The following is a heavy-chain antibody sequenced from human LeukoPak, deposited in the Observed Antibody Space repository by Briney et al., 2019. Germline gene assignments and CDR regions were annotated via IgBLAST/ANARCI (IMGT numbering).Heavy chain of an antibody. CDR2: ISGSGGST. D-gene: IGHD3-3*01. CDR1: GFTFSSYP. CDR3: AKEVVYDFWSGRSRLDY. V-gene: IGHV3-23*01. J-gene: IGHJ4*02. Sequence: GGSLRLSCAASGFTFSSYPMSWVRQAPGKGLEWVSAISGSGGSTYYADSVKGRFTISRDNSKNTLYLQMNSLRAEDTAAYYCAKEVVYDFWSGRSRLDYWGQGTLVTVSS.